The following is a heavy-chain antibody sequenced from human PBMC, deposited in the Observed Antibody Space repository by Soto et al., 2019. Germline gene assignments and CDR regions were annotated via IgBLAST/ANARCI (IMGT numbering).Heavy chain of an antibody. Sequence: QVQLVQSGAEVKKPGSSVKVSCKASGGTFSSYTISWVRQAPGQGLEWMGRIIPILGIANYAQKFQGRVTITAXXTXSXXYMEVSSLRSEDTAVYYCATEEGTTYYYGSPPFDPWGQGTLVTVSS. CDR2: IIPILGIA. CDR3: ATEEGTTYYYGSPPFDP. D-gene: IGHD3-10*01. V-gene: IGHV1-69*02. CDR1: GGTFSSYT. J-gene: IGHJ5*02.